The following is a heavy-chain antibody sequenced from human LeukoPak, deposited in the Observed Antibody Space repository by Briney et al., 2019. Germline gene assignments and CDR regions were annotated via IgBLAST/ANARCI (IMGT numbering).Heavy chain of an antibody. J-gene: IGHJ4*02. CDR3: ARGNNYHCSGSSYYFDY. CDR1: GFTFNSYT. CDR2: ISGTTTYI. Sequence: PGGSLRLSCAASGFTFNSYTMNWVRQAPGKGLEWISSISGTTTYIYYADSLKGRFTISRDNAKKSLYLQMNSLRAEDTAVYYCARGNNYHCSGSSYYFDYWGQGTVVTVSS. D-gene: IGHD3-10*01. V-gene: IGHV3-21*01.